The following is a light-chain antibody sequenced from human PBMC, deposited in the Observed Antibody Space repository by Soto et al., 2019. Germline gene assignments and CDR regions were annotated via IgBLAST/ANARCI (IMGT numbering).Light chain of an antibody. Sequence: SYELTQPPSVSVSPGQTASIPCSGDKLGDKYACWYQQKPGQSPVLVIYQDSKRPSGIPERFSGSNSGNTATLTISGTQAMDEADYNCQAWDNSLVFGGGTKDTVL. J-gene: IGLJ2*01. CDR3: QAWDNSLV. CDR1: KLGDKY. V-gene: IGLV3-1*01. CDR2: QDS.